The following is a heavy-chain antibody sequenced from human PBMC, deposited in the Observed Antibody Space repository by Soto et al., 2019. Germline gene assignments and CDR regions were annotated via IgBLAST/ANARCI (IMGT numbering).Heavy chain of an antibody. J-gene: IGHJ5*01. CDR3: ARSAAYCTDTSCEKCWFDS. CDR2: ISSSSAYK. CDR1: GFMFSSYN. V-gene: IGHV3-21*01. D-gene: IGHD2-8*02. Sequence: VQLVESGGGLVKPGGSLRLSCEGSGFMFSSYNMNWVRQAPGRGLEWVSFISSSSAYKYYEDAVKGRFTISGYNDKNSVYLQMNGLRAEDAGLYYCARSAAYCTDTSCEKCWFDSWCQVTRVTVSS.